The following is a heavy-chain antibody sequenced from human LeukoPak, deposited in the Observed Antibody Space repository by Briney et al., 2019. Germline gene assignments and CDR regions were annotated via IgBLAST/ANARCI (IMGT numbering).Heavy chain of an antibody. CDR1: GYTFTGHY. V-gene: IGHV1-2*02. Sequence: ASVKVSCKASGYTFTGHYIHWVRQAPGQGFEWMGWINPNTGGTDYAQKFQDRIAITTYMSISTAYMELSRLRSDDTALYYCARDLATIDGIAWYYFENWGQGTLVTVS. CDR3: ARDLATIDGIAWYYFEN. J-gene: IGHJ4*02. D-gene: IGHD5-12*01. CDR2: INPNTGGT.